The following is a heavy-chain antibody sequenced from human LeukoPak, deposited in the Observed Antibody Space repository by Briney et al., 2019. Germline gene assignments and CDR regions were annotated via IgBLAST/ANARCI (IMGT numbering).Heavy chain of an antibody. CDR1: GFTFSSYA. CDR3: AKGAVAGNYYYYGMDV. Sequence: GGSRRLSCAASGFTFSSYAMSWVRQAPGKGRGWVSGISGGGGGTYNADSVKGRFTFSRDNSRNTLYLQMTSLTAEDTAVYYCAKGAVAGNYYYYGMDVWGQGTTVTVSS. V-gene: IGHV3-23*01. J-gene: IGHJ6*02. D-gene: IGHD6-19*01. CDR2: ISGGGGGT.